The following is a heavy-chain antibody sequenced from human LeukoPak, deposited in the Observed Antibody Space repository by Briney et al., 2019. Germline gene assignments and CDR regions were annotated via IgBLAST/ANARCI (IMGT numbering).Heavy chain of an antibody. V-gene: IGHV3-23*01. J-gene: IGHJ2*01. Sequence: PGGSLRLSCAASGFTFSSYAMAWVRQAPGEGLEWVSSISGSGASTHYAGSVRGRFTISRDNSKSTLYLQMNSLRAEDTAVYYCARDYYHDTSGSYWYFDLWGRGTLVTVSS. CDR3: ARDYYHDTSGSYWYFDL. CDR2: ISGSGAST. D-gene: IGHD3-22*01. CDR1: GFTFSSYA.